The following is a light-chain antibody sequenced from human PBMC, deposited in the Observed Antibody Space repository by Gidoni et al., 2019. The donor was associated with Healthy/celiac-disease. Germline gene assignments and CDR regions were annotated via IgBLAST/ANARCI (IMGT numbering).Light chain of an antibody. J-gene: IGKJ4*01. Sequence: IVMTQSPATLSVSPGERATLSCRASQSVSSNLAWYQQKPGQAPRLLIYGASTRATGIPARFSGSGSGTEFTLTISSLQSEDFAVYYCQQYNNWPRNTFXGXTKVEIK. CDR1: QSVSSN. CDR3: QQYNNWPRNT. V-gene: IGKV3-15*01. CDR2: GAS.